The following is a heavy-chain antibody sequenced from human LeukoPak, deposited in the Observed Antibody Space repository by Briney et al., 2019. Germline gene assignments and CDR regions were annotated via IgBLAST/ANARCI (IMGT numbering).Heavy chain of an antibody. CDR1: GDSISSSTYY. J-gene: IGHJ4*02. V-gene: IGHV4-39*01. D-gene: IGHD3/OR15-3a*01. CDR2: IYYSGST. Sequence: SETLSLTCTVSGDSISSSTYYSGWIRQPPGKGLEWIGTIYYSGSTYYNPSLKSRVTISVDTSKNQFSLKLSSVAAADTAVYFCARGRTLRTFDYWGQGTLVTVSS. CDR3: ARGRTLRTFDY.